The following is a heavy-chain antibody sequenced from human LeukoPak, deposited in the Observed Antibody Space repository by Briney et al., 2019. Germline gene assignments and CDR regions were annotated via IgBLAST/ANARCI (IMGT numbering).Heavy chain of an antibody. CDR1: GGSFSGYY. J-gene: IGHJ6*03. V-gene: IGHV4-34*01. Sequence: SETLSLTCAVYGGSFSGYYWSWIRQPPGKGLEWIGEINHSGSANYSPSLKSRVTISVDTSKNQFSLRLSSVTAADTAVYYCAKDEVVPGYYYTDVWGRGTTVTISS. D-gene: IGHD2-2*01. CDR2: INHSGSA. CDR3: AKDEVVPGYYYTDV.